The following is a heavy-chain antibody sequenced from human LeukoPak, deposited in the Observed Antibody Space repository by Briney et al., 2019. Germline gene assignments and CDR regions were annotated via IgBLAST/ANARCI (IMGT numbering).Heavy chain of an antibody. V-gene: IGHV4-34*01. D-gene: IGHD6-13*01. J-gene: IGHJ3*02. CDR2: INHSGST. CDR1: GGSISSYY. Sequence: PSETLSLTCTVSGGSISSYYWSWIRQPPGKGLEWIGEINHSGSTNYNPSLKSRVTISVDTSKNQFSLKLSSVTAADTAVYYCARAGYSSRYNDIWGQGTMVTVSS. CDR3: ARAGYSSRYNDI.